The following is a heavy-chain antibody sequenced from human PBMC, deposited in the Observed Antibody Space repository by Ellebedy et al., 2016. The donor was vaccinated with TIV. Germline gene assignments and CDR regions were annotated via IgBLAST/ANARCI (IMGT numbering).Heavy chain of an antibody. V-gene: IGHV1-2*04. CDR3: ARDLFPGYSSSWFYFDY. CDR2: INPNSGGT. CDR1: GYTFAAYY. D-gene: IGHD6-13*01. Sequence: AASVKVSCKASGYTFAAYYIHWVRQAPGQGLEWMGWINPNSGGTTYAQQFQVWVTMTRDTSITTAYMEFSRMKSDDTAVYYCARDLFPGYSSSWFYFDYWGQGTLVTVSS. J-gene: IGHJ4*02.